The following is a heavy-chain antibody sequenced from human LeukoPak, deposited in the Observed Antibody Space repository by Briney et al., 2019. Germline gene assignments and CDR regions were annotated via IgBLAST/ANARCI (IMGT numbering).Heavy chain of an antibody. V-gene: IGHV3-33*01. CDR3: VRIFCSGGSCLDY. J-gene: IGHJ4*02. CDR1: GFTFSSYG. D-gene: IGHD2-15*01. CDR2: IWYDGSNK. Sequence: GGSLRLSCAASGFTFSSYGMHWVRQAPGKGLEWVAVIWYDGSNKYYADSVKGRFTISRDNSKNTLYLQMNSLRDEDTAVYYCVRIFCSGGSCLDYWGQGTLVTVSS.